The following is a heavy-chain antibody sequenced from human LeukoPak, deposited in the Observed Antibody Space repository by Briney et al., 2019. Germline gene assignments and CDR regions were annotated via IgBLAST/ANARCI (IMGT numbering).Heavy chain of an antibody. J-gene: IGHJ5*02. CDR3: ARVEVAGTYNWFDP. CDR1: GGSISSSSHY. V-gene: IGHV4-39*07. CDR2: IYYSGST. Sequence: SETLSLTCTVSGGSISSSSHYWGWIRQPPGKGLEWIGGIYYSGSTYYNPSLKSRVTISVDTSKNQFSLKLSSVTAADTAVYYCARVEVAGTYNWFDPWGQGTLVTVSS. D-gene: IGHD1/OR15-1a*01.